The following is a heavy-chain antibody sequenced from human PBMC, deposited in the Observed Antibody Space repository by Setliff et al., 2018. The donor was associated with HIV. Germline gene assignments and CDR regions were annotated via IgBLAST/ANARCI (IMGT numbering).Heavy chain of an antibody. Sequence: SETLSLTCTVSGGPISSSSYYWGCIRQPPGKGLEWIGSIYYTGSANYNPSLKSRVTMSVDTSKNQFSLKLSSVTAADTAVYYCARDRYTWNYGKNYMDVWGKGTTVTVSS. D-gene: IGHD1-7*01. CDR1: GGPISSSSYY. CDR2: IYYTGSA. J-gene: IGHJ6*03. V-gene: IGHV4-39*02. CDR3: ARDRYTWNYGKNYMDV.